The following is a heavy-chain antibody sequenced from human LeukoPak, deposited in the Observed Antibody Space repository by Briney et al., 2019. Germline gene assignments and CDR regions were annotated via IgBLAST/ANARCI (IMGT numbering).Heavy chain of an antibody. Sequence: PGGSLRLSCTASRFYFSTYDMNWVRQAPGKGLEWVSYITSSSSTIQYADSAKGRFTVSRDNAKNSLYLQMNSLRAEDTAVYYCARGTAYYVNDYWGQGALVTVSS. V-gene: IGHV3-48*01. J-gene: IGHJ4*02. D-gene: IGHD1-26*01. CDR3: ARGTAYYVNDY. CDR1: RFYFSTYD. CDR2: ITSSSSTI.